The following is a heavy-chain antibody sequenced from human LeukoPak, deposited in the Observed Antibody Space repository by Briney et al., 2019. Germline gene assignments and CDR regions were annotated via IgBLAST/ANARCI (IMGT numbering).Heavy chain of an antibody. J-gene: IGHJ6*03. CDR2: IRYDGSNK. D-gene: IGHD3-10*01. Sequence: PGGSLRLSCAAPGFTFSSCGMHWVRQAPGKGLEWVAFIRYDGSNKYYADSVKGRFTISRDNSKNTLYLQMNSLRAEDTAVYYCAKDRSEGWFGELSSYMDVWGKGTTVTISS. V-gene: IGHV3-30*02. CDR3: AKDRSEGWFGELSSYMDV. CDR1: GFTFSSCG.